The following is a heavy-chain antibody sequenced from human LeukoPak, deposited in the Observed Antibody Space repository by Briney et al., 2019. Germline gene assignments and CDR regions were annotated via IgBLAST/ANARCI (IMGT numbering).Heavy chain of an antibody. D-gene: IGHD2-15*01. CDR3: ARYCSGGCYSGVDF. V-gene: IGHV3-33*05. Sequence: GGSLRLSCAASGFTFSSFGMHWVRQAPGRGLEWVALILHDEKHYADSVKRRFAISRDNSKNTLYLQMDSLRAEDTAVYYCARYCSGGCYSGVDFWGQGTLVPVPS. CDR1: GFTFSSFG. CDR2: ILHDEK. J-gene: IGHJ4*02.